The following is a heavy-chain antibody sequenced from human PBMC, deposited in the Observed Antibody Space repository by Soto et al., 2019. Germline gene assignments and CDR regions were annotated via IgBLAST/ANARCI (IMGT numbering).Heavy chain of an antibody. CDR2: IIPIFGTA. Sequence: SVKVSCKASGGTFSSYAISWVRQAPGQGLEWMGGIIPIFGTANYAQKFQGRVTITADESTSTAYMELSSLGSEDTAVYYCASYYSSSWTNWFDPWGQGTLVTVSS. J-gene: IGHJ5*02. D-gene: IGHD6-13*01. CDR3: ASYYSSSWTNWFDP. CDR1: GGTFSSYA. V-gene: IGHV1-69*13.